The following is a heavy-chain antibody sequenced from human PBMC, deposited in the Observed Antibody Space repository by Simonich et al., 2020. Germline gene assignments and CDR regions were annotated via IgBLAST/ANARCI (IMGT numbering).Heavy chain of an antibody. Sequence: EVQLLESGGGLVQPGGSLRLSCAASGFTFSSYAMSWVRQAAVKGLGVIPDITGRGGNTYYADSVKGRFTISRDNSKNTLYLQMNSLRAEDTAVYYCAKDSSLVGATDWFDPWGQGTLVTVSS. CDR3: AKDSSLVGATDWFDP. J-gene: IGHJ5*02. D-gene: IGHD1-26*01. CDR1: GFTFSSYA. CDR2: ITGRGGNT. V-gene: IGHV3-23*01.